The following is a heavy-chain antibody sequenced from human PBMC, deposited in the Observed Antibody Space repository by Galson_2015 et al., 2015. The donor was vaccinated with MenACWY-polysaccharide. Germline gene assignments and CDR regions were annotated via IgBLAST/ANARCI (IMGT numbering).Heavy chain of an antibody. CDR1: GGTFSSYA. Sequence: SVKVSCKASGGTFSSYAISWVRQAPGQGLEWMGGIIPIFGTANYAQKFQGRVTITADESTSTAYMELSSLRSEDTAVYYCARGALYCSSTSCYLVSYYYYTDVWGKGTTVTVSS. J-gene: IGHJ6*03. CDR2: IIPIFGTA. CDR3: ARGALYCSSTSCYLVSYYYYTDV. D-gene: IGHD2-2*01. V-gene: IGHV1-69*13.